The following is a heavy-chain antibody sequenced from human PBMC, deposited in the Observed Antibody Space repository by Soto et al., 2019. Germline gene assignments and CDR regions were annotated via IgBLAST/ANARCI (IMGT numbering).Heavy chain of an antibody. Sequence: QVQLQESGPGLVKPSETLSLTCTVSGGSISSYYWSWIRQPPGKGLEWIGYIYYSGSTNYNPSLNSRGPISVDTSMNQFFLKLSSGTAADTAVYYCARSYCGGDCYSQRLLFYYYGMDVWGQGTTVTVSS. D-gene: IGHD2-21*02. V-gene: IGHV4-59*01. CDR3: ARSYCGGDCYSQRLLFYYYGMDV. J-gene: IGHJ6*02. CDR2: IYYSGST. CDR1: GGSISSYY.